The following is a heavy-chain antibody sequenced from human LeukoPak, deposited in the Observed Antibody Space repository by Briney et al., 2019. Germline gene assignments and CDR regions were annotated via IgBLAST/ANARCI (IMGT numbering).Heavy chain of an antibody. CDR2: MYYSGST. V-gene: IGHV4-30-4*01. CDR1: GGSISSGDYY. D-gene: IGHD3-22*01. CDR3: ARPYYYDSRIDP. J-gene: IGHJ5*02. Sequence: PSQTLSLTCTVSGGSISSGDYYWSWIRQPPGKGLEWIAYMYYSGSTYYNPSLKSRVTMSADTSKNQLSLRLSSVTAADTAVYYCARPYYYDSRIDPWGQGILVTVSS.